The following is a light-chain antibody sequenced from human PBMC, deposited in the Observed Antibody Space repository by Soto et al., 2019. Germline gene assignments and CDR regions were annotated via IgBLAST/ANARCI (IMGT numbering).Light chain of an antibody. CDR1: QSVSSSY. Sequence: EIVLTQSPGTLSLSPGERATLSCRASQSVSSSYLAWYQQKPGQAPRLLIYGASSRATGIPDRFSGSGSGTDFTLIISRLEPEDFAVYYCQQYPGYTFGQGTKLAIK. CDR3: QQYPGYT. V-gene: IGKV3-20*01. CDR2: GAS. J-gene: IGKJ2*01.